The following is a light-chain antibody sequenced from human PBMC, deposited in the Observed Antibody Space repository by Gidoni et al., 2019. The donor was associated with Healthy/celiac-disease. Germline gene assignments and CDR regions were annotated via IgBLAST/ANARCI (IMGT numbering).Light chain of an antibody. V-gene: IGKV4-1*01. Sequence: DIVITQTPDSLAVYLGESATINCKSNQSVLYSSNNKNYLAWYQQKPGQPPKLLIYWASTRESGVPDRFSGSGSGTDFTLTISSLQAEDVAVYYCQQYYSTPRTFGQGTKVEIK. CDR1: QSVLYSSNNKNY. J-gene: IGKJ1*01. CDR3: QQYYSTPRT. CDR2: WAS.